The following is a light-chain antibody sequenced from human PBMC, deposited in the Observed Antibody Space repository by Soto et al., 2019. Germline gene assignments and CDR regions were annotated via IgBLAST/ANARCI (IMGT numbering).Light chain of an antibody. CDR3: QHYSNAWT. CDR1: QSIGIW. CDR2: KAS. V-gene: IGKV1-5*03. Sequence: DIQMTQSPSTLSASVGDRVTITCRASQSIGIWLAWYQQKPGKAPNLLIYKASTLETGDPSRFTGSASGTESSATSNILQSDDFANYYGQHYSNAWTFGPGTKVEMK. J-gene: IGKJ1*01.